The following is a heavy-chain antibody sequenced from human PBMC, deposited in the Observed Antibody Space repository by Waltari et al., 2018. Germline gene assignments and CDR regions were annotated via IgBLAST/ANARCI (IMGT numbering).Heavy chain of an antibody. CDR2: IYYSGST. V-gene: IGHV4-59*01. D-gene: IGHD5-18*01. CDR1: GGSISSYY. CDR3: ARGIQLWTNYFDY. Sequence: QVQLQESGPGLVKPSETLSLTCTVSGGSISSYYWSWIRQPPGKGLEWMWYIYYSGSTNYNPSLKSRVTISVDTSKNQFSLKLSSVTAADTAVYYCARGIQLWTNYFDYWGQGTLVTVSS. J-gene: IGHJ4*02.